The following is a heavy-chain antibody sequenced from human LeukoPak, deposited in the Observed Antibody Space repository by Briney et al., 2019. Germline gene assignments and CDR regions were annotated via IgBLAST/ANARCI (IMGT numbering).Heavy chain of an antibody. V-gene: IGHV1-2*02. J-gene: IGHJ3*02. CDR1: GYTFTGYY. CDR2: INPNSGGT. CDR3: ARDFDEQLAPLGAFDI. D-gene: IGHD6-6*01. Sequence: GASVKVSCKASGYTFTGYYMHWVRQAPGQGLEWMGWINPNSGGTNYAQKLQGRVTMTTDTSTSTAYMELRSLRSDDTAVYYCARDFDEQLAPLGAFDIWGQGTMVTVSS.